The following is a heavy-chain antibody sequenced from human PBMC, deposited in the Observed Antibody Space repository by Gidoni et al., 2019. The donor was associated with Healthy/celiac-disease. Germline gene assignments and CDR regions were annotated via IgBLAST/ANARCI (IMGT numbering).Heavy chain of an antibody. J-gene: IGHJ6*02. V-gene: IGHV3-21*01. CDR1: GFTFRRYR. CDR3: ARDRTGTDWFYYYYGMDV. Sequence: EVQLVESGGGLVKPGGSLRLSCAASGFTFRRYRMNWVHQAPGKGLEWVSSISSSSSYIYYADSVKGRFTISRDNAKNSLYLQMNSLRAEDTAVYYCARDRTGTDWFYYYYGMDVWGQGTTVTVSS. D-gene: IGHD1-1*01. CDR2: ISSSSSYI.